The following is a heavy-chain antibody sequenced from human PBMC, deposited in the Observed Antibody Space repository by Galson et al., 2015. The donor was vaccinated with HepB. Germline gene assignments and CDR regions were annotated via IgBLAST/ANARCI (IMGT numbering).Heavy chain of an antibody. Sequence: SLRLSCAASGFTVSSNYMRWVRQAPGKGLEWVSVIYSGGSTYYADSVKGRFTISRDNSKNTLYLQMNSLRAEDTAVYYCARATLSLRIAVAGPVYGMDVWGQGTTVTVSS. CDR1: GFTVSSNY. J-gene: IGHJ6*02. D-gene: IGHD6-19*01. V-gene: IGHV3-66*01. CDR3: ARATLSLRIAVAGPVYGMDV. CDR2: IYSGGST.